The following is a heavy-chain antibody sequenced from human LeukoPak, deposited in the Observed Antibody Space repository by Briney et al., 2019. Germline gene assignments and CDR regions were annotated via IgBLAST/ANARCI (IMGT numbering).Heavy chain of an antibody. CDR1: GGSISSSY. CDR2: IYSSGST. Sequence: PSETLSLTCTVSGGSISSSYWSWIRQPPGKGLEWIGYIYSSGSTNYNPSLKSRVTISLNTSKNQFSLKLSSVTAADTAVYYCARVHSGSYFTNYYYYYMDVWGKGTTVTISS. D-gene: IGHD3-10*01. J-gene: IGHJ6*03. V-gene: IGHV4-59*13. CDR3: ARVHSGSYFTNYYYYYMDV.